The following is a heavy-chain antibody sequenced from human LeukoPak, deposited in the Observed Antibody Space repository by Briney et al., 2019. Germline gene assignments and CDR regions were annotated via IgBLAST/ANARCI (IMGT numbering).Heavy chain of an antibody. J-gene: IGHJ3*02. D-gene: IGHD5-18*01. V-gene: IGHV1-8*01. Sequence: ASVKVSCKASGYTFTSYDISWVRQATGQGLEWMGWMNPNSGNTGYAQKFQGRVTMTRNTSISTAYMELSSLRSEDTAVYYCARDTRKKWIQLWLRLNAFDIWGQGTMVTVSS. CDR1: GYTFTSYD. CDR2: MNPNSGNT. CDR3: ARDTRKKWIQLWLRLNAFDI.